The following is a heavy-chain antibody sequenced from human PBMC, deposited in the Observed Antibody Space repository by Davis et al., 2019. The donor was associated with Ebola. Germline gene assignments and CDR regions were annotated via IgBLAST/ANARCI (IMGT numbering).Heavy chain of an antibody. CDR1: GFTFSSYG. CDR2: IYSGGST. V-gene: IGHV3-53*01. J-gene: IGHJ5*02. D-gene: IGHD3-3*01. CDR3: ARDVSGYDFWSGYQNWFDP. Sequence: GESLKISCAASGFTFSSYGMHWVRQASGKGLEWVSVIYSGGSTYYADSVKGRFTISRHNSKNTLYLQMNSLRAEDTAVYYCARDVSGYDFWSGYQNWFDPWGQGTLVTVSS.